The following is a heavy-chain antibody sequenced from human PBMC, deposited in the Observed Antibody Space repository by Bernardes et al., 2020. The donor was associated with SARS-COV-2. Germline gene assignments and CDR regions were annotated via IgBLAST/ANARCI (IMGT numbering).Heavy chain of an antibody. CDR1: GFTLSGYW. CDR2: IDTDGSGR. V-gene: IGHV3-74*01. CDR3: ARVGNYDKSGYYAYFEY. Sequence: GGSLSPSREASGFTLSGYWMHWVRPAPGKELMWVPSIDTDGSGRTYADSVKGRFTISRDNTKNTLFLQMNSLRAEDTAVYYCARVGNYDKSGYYAYFEYWVQGCSVTVSS. D-gene: IGHD3-22*01. J-gene: IGHJ4*02.